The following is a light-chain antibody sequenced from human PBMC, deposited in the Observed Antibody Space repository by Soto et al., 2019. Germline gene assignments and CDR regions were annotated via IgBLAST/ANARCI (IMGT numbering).Light chain of an antibody. CDR2: GAS. Sequence: DIQMAQSPSSLSASIGDRVTITCRASQGIREYLAWYQQRPGNAPNLLIYGASILQSGVPSRFSGSGAGTHFTLPISSLQPEDVSTYYCHSYNTMSRTFGQGTTVEIK. V-gene: IGKV1-27*01. CDR1: QGIREY. J-gene: IGKJ1*01. CDR3: HSYNTMSRT.